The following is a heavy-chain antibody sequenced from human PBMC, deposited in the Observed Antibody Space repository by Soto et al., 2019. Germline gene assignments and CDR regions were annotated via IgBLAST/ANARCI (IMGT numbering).Heavy chain of an antibody. Sequence: SETLSLTCAVYGGSFSGYYWSRIRQPPGKGLEWIGEINHSGSTNYNPSLKSRVTISVDTSKNQFSLKLSSVTAADTAVYYCARRGISITMIVVVITKRPYAFDIWGQGTMVTVSS. CDR1: GGSFSGYY. D-gene: IGHD3-22*01. CDR3: ARRGISITMIVVVITKRPYAFDI. CDR2: INHSGST. V-gene: IGHV4-34*01. J-gene: IGHJ3*02.